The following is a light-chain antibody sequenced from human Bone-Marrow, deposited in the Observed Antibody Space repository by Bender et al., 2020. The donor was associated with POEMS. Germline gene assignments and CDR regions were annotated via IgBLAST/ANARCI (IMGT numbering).Light chain of an antibody. J-gene: IGLJ2*01. CDR3: FSTDSSGDLGI. Sequence: SYVLTQPPSVSLAPGQTATITCGGDNIGSKSVHWYQQKPGQAPVLVIYEDSKRPSGIPERFSGSTSGTVATLTITGAQVEDEADYHCFSTDSSGDLGIFGGGTKLTVL. CDR1: NIGSKS. CDR2: EDS. V-gene: IGLV3-10*01.